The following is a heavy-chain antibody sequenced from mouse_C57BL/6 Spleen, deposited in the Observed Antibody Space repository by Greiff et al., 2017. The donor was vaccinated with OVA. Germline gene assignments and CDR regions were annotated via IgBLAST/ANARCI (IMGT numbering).Heavy chain of an antibody. CDR2: IDPSDSYT. CDR3: AGVRFAY. J-gene: IGHJ3*01. CDR1: GYTFTSYW. V-gene: IGHV1-69*01. D-gene: IGHD2-2*01. Sequence: QVQLQQPGAELVMPGASVKLSCKASGYTFTSYWMHWVKQRPGHGLEWIGEIDPSDSYTNYKQKFKGKSTLTVDKSSSTAYMQFSSLTSEDSAVYYGAGVRFAYWGQGTLVTVSA.